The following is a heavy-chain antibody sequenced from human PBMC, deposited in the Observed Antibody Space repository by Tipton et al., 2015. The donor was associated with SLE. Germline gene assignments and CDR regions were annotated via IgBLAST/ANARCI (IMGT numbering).Heavy chain of an antibody. Sequence: SLRLSCAASGFTFTNYAMHWARQAPGKGLEWVAVISYVGRNKYYTDSVKGRFTISRDNSKNTIYLQMNSLRPEDTAIYYCVRDIRPQWTRPDFWGQGTLVIVSS. CDR1: GFTFTNYA. CDR3: VRDIRPQWTRPDF. D-gene: IGHD6-19*01. V-gene: IGHV3-30*04. CDR2: ISYVGRNK. J-gene: IGHJ4*02.